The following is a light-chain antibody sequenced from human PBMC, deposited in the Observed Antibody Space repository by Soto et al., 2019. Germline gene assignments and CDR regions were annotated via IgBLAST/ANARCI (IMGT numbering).Light chain of an antibody. Sequence: EIEMTQSPATLSVSPGERATLSCRASQSVSTNVAWYQQKPGQAPRLLIYGASIRATTTPAKFSGSGSGTDFTLTISSLEPEDFAVYYCQQRSNWPPSITFGQGTRLEI. V-gene: IGKV3-11*01. CDR1: QSVSTN. CDR3: QQRSNWPPSIT. CDR2: GAS. J-gene: IGKJ5*01.